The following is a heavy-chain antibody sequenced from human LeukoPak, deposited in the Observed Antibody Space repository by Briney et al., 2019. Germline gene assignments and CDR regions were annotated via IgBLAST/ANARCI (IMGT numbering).Heavy chain of an antibody. CDR3: APMTTVTMYSYFFDS. CDR1: GGSISSGSYY. Sequence: SGTLSLTCTVSGGSISSGSYYWSWIRQHAGKGLEWIGSIYYTGTTYYNPSLKSRVTISVDSSTNHFSLRLTSVTAADTAIYYCAPMTTVTMYSYFFDSWGQGTLLTVSS. V-gene: IGHV4-39*07. D-gene: IGHD4-17*01. J-gene: IGHJ4*02. CDR2: IYYTGTT.